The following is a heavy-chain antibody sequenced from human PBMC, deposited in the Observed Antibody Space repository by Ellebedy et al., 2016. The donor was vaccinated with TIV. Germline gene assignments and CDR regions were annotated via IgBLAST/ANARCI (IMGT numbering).Heavy chain of an antibody. D-gene: IGHD1-26*01. J-gene: IGHJ3*02. V-gene: IGHV1-8*01. CDR1: GYIFTSYD. Sequence: ASVKVSCXASGYIFTSYDIIWVRQATGQGLEWMGWMNPDNGNTGYAQNFQGRVTMTRDTSISTAYMELSSLKSEDTAVYYCARGPRGWEAARVAFNIWGQGTMVTVSS. CDR2: MNPDNGNT. CDR3: ARGPRGWEAARVAFNI.